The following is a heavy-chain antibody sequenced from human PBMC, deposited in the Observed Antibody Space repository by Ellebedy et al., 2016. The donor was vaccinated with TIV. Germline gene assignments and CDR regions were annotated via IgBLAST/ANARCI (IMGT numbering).Heavy chain of an antibody. Sequence: MPSETLSLTCTVSGGSISSYYWNWIRQPPGKGLEWIGEIYHSGSTNYNPSLKSRVTISVDTSKNQFSLKKSSVTAADTAVYYCARGDYGDYVGQDAFDIWGQGTMVTVSS. CDR1: GGSISSYY. V-gene: IGHV4-34*01. J-gene: IGHJ3*02. CDR2: IYHSGST. D-gene: IGHD4-17*01. CDR3: ARGDYGDYVGQDAFDI.